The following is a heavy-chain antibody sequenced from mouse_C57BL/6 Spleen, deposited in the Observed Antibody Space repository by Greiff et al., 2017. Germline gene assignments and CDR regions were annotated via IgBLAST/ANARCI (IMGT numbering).Heavy chain of an antibody. V-gene: IGHV1-42*01. CDR1: GYSFTGYY. CDR3: AGSGGVVAYHWYCEV. J-gene: IGHJ1*03. D-gene: IGHD1-1*01. Sequence: VQLQQSGPELVKPGASVKISCKASGYSFTGYYMNWVKQSPEKSLEWIGEINPSTGGTTYNQKFKAKATLTVDKSSSTAYMQLKSLASEDYAVYYCAGSGGVVAYHWYCEVWATGTTVTVAS. CDR2: INPSTGGT.